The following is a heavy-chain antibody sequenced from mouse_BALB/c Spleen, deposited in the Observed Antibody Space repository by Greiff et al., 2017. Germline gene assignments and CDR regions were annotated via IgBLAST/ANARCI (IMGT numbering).Heavy chain of an antibody. D-gene: IGHD1-1*01. CDR1: GYTFTSYW. V-gene: IGHV1-87*01. CDR2: IYPGDGDT. CDR3: ARSEAVYYYGSSYDAMDY. Sequence: VKLQESGAELARPGASVKLSCKASGYTFTSYWMQWVKQRPGQGLEWIGAIYPGDGDTRYTQKFKGKATLTADKSSSTAYMQLSSLASEDSAVYYCARSEAVYYYGSSYDAMDYWGQGTSVTVSS. J-gene: IGHJ4*01.